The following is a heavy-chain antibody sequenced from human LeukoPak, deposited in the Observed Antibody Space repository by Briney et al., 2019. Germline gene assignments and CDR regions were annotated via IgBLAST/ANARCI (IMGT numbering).Heavy chain of an antibody. CDR1: GHTFTSYY. CDR3: AKDRGYNGSGRGFDY. J-gene: IGHJ4*02. D-gene: IGHD3-10*01. CDR2: INPNSGGT. Sequence: ASVKVSCKAPGHTFTSYYMHWVRQAPGQGLEWMGWINPNSGGTNYAQNFEGRVTMTRDTSISTVYMELSSLRSDDTAVYYCAKDRGYNGSGRGFDYWGQGTLITVSS. V-gene: IGHV1-2*02.